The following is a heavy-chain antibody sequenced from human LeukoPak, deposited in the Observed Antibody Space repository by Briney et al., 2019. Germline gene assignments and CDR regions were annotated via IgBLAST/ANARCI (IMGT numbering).Heavy chain of an antibody. CDR3: ARAGSSSWLGVDY. CDR1: GGTFSSYA. Sequence: SVKVSCKASGGTFSSYAISWVRQAPGQGLEWMGRIIPIFGIANYAQKFQGRVTITADKSTSTAYMELSSLRSEGTAVYYCARAGSSSWLGVDYWGQGTLVTVSS. V-gene: IGHV1-69*04. D-gene: IGHD6-13*01. CDR2: IIPIFGIA. J-gene: IGHJ4*02.